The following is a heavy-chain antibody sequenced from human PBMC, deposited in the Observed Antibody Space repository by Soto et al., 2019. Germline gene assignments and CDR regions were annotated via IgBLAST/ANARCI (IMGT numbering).Heavy chain of an antibody. D-gene: IGHD3-3*01. V-gene: IGHV3-30-3*01. J-gene: IGHJ4*02. CDR3: ARGASDFWGGYPEIHFFDS. CDR1: EFTFSTYP. CDR2: ISHDEGNK. Sequence: QVLLVESGGGVVQPGGSLRLSCAASEFTFSTYPMHWVRQAPGKGLEWVAVISHDEGNKYYGDSMKGRFTISRDNSKNTLYLQMNSLRGDYTAVYYCARGASDFWGGYPEIHFFDSWGQGTLVTVSS.